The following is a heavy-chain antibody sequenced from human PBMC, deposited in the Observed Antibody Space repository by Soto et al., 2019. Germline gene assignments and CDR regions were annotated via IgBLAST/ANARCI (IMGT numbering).Heavy chain of an antibody. Sequence: GESLKISCAASGFTFSSYWMHWVRQAPGKGLVWVSRINSDGSSTSYADSVKGRFTISRDNAKNTLYLQMNSLRAEDTAVYYCARADYVDFWSGYYWFDPWGQGTLVTVSS. CDR1: GFTFSSYW. D-gene: IGHD3-3*01. CDR2: INSDGSST. CDR3: ARADYVDFWSGYYWFDP. J-gene: IGHJ5*02. V-gene: IGHV3-74*01.